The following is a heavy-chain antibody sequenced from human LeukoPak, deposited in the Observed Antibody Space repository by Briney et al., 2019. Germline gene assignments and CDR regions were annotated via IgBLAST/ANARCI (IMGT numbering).Heavy chain of an antibody. J-gene: IGHJ4*02. V-gene: IGHV3-72*01. CDR3: ARDPTAYYDSSGYYLNTIDY. CDR2: IRNKANSYTT. D-gene: IGHD3-22*01. Sequence: GGSLRLSCAASGFTFSDHYMDWVRQAPGKGLEWVGRIRNKANSYTTQYAASVEGRFTISRDDSKNSLYLQMISLRAEDTAVYYCARDPTAYYDSSGYYLNTIDYWGQGTLVTVSS. CDR1: GFTFSDHY.